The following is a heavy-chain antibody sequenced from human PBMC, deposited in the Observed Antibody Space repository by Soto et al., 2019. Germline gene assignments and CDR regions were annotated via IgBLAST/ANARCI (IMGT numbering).Heavy chain of an antibody. CDR2: IVVGSGNT. CDR3: ARVSSGWWYFDY. CDR1: GFTFTSSA. J-gene: IGHJ4*02. Sequence: ASVKVSCKASGFTFTSSAVQCVRQARGQRLEWIGWIVVGSGNTNYAQKFQERVTITRDMSTSTAYMELSSLRSEDTAVYYCARVSSGWWYFDYWGQGTLVTVSS. D-gene: IGHD6-19*01. V-gene: IGHV1-58*01.